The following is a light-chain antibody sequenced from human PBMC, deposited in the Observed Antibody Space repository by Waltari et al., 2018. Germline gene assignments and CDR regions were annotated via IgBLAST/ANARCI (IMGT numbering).Light chain of an antibody. Sequence: DIVMTQSPLSLPVTPGEPASTSCRSSQILLHSNGYNYLDWYLQKPGQSPQLLIYLGSNRASGVPDRFSGSGSGTDFTLKISRVEAEDVGVYYCMQALQTSWTFGQGTKVEIK. V-gene: IGKV2-28*01. J-gene: IGKJ1*01. CDR2: LGS. CDR1: QILLHSNGYNY. CDR3: MQALQTSWT.